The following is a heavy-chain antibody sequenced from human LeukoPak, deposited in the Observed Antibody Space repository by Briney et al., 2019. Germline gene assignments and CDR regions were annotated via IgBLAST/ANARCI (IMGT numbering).Heavy chain of an antibody. J-gene: IGHJ4*02. V-gene: IGHV3-15*01. Sequence: PGGSLRLSCAASGFSFSNAWMSWVREAPGKGLEWVGRIKSKTDGGTTDYAAPVKGRFTISRDDSKNTLYLQMNSLKTEDTAVYYCTTVVWRGWYGDYWGQGTLVTVSS. CDR2: IKSKTDGGTT. CDR3: TTVVWRGWYGDY. D-gene: IGHD6-19*01. CDR1: GFSFSNAW.